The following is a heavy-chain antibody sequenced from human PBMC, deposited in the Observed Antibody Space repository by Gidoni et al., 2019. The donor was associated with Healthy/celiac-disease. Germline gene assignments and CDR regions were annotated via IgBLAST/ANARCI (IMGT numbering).Heavy chain of an antibody. CDR3: AKDYESGFGELLYSYYYYGMDV. J-gene: IGHJ6*02. Sequence: QVQLVESGGGVVQPGRSLRLSCAASGFTFSSYGMHWVRQAPGKGLEWVAVISYDGSNKYYADSVKGRFTISRDNSKNTLYLQMNSLRAEDTAVYYCAKDYESGFGELLYSYYYYGMDVWGQGTTVTVSS. V-gene: IGHV3-30*18. D-gene: IGHD3-10*01. CDR2: ISYDGSNK. CDR1: GFTFSSYG.